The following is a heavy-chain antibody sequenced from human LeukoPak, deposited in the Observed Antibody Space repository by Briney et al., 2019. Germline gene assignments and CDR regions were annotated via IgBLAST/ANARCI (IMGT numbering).Heavy chain of an antibody. Sequence: SETLSLTCAVSGGSISSDYWSWIWQPPPPGQGWIWYVYNSGSTNSNPSLKSRVTISVDTSTNQFSLKLSSVTAADTAVYYRARDSGGDWRSVGMDVWGQGTTVTVSS. D-gene: IGHD2-21*02. J-gene: IGHJ6*02. CDR3: ARDSGGDWRSVGMDV. CDR2: VYNSGST. V-gene: IGHV4-59*01. CDR1: GGSISSDY.